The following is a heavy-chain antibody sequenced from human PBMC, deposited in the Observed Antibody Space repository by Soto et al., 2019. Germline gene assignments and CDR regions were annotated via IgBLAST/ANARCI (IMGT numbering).Heavy chain of an antibody. J-gene: IGHJ6*02. V-gene: IGHV4-34*01. CDR3: ASINYYGSGSYRYYYGMDV. CDR1: GGSFSGYY. D-gene: IGHD3-10*01. CDR2: INHSGSA. Sequence: SETLSLTCAVYGGSFSGYYWSWIRQPPGKGLEWIGEINHSGSANYNPSLKSRVTISVDTSKNQFSLKLSSVTAADTAVYYCASINYYGSGSYRYYYGMDVWGQGTTVTVSS.